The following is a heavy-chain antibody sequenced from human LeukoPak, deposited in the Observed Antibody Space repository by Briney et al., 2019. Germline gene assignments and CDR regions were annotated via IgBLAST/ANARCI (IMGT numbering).Heavy chain of an antibody. CDR1: GGSISSSSYY. Sequence: PSETLSLTCTVSGGSISSSSYYWGWIRQPPGKGLEWIGSIYYSGSTYYNPSLKSRVTISVDTSKNQFSLKLSSVTAADTAVYYCARGGSSWYSRAEYFQHWGQGTLVTVSS. D-gene: IGHD6-13*01. V-gene: IGHV4-39*07. CDR2: IYYSGST. CDR3: ARGGSSWYSRAEYFQH. J-gene: IGHJ1*01.